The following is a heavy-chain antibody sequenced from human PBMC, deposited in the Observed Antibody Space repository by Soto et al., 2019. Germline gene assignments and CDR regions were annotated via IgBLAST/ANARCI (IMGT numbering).Heavy chain of an antibody. Sequence: GDSGKFSFKTSPRPFFISGFGLDRQAPREGLEWVGGIIPTLGTIHVAQRFQGRVTFTADKSTNTAYMEMKSLTSEDTALYYCARAAEWEQPSNKYYFDFWGQGTMVPVSS. CDR2: IIPTLGTI. CDR1: PRPFFISG. CDR3: ARAAEWEQPSNKYYFDF. V-gene: IGHV1-69*10. D-gene: IGHD1-26*01. J-gene: IGHJ4*02.